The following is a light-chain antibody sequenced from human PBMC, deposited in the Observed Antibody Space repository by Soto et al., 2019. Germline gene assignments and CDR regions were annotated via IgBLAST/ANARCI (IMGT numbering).Light chain of an antibody. Sequence: DIQMTQSPSSLSASVGDSVTISCQASQDINNFLNWYQQKPGKPTQLLIYDASTLEKGVPSRFSGAGSGEDFSFTISNLQPEDSATYYCQQYEDLPLTLGQGTKV. CDR1: QDINNF. V-gene: IGKV1-33*01. CDR2: DAS. CDR3: QQYEDLPLT. J-gene: IGKJ1*01.